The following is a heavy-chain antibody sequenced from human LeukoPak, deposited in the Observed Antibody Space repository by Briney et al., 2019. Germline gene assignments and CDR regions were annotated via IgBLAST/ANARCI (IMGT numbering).Heavy chain of an antibody. V-gene: IGHV1-18*01. D-gene: IGHD3-22*01. J-gene: IGHJ3*02. Sequence: ASVKVSCKASGYTFTSYGISWVRQAPGQGLEWMGWISAYNGNTNYAQKLQGRVTMTTDTSTSTAYMELRSLRSDDTAVYYCARAAYYYDSSGYRSGAFDIWGQGTMVTVSS. CDR3: ARAAYYYDSSGYRSGAFDI. CDR1: GYTFTSYG. CDR2: ISAYNGNT.